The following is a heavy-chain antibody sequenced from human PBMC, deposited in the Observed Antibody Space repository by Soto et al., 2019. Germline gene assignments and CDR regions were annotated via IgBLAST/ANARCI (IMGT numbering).Heavy chain of an antibody. Sequence: SETLSLTCAFSCYSISSGYYWGWIRQPPGKGLEWIGSIYHSGSTYYNPSLKSRVTISVDTSKNQFSLKLSSVTAADTAVYYCARVDGPYYFDYWGQGTLVTVSS. V-gene: IGHV4-38-2*01. CDR2: IYHSGST. CDR1: CYSISSGYY. J-gene: IGHJ4*02. CDR3: ARVDGPYYFDY.